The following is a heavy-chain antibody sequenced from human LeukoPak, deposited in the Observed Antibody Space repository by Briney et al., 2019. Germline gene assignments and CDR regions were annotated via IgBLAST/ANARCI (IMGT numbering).Heavy chain of an antibody. CDR2: INHSGST. J-gene: IGHJ5*02. V-gene: IGHV4-34*01. CDR1: AGSFRGYY. CDR3: ARGLRKYQLPMGS. D-gene: IGHD2-2*01. Sequence: SETLSLTCAVYAGSFRGYYWSWIRQPPGKGLECIGEINHSGSTNYNPSLKSQVTISVDKSKNQFSLKLSSVTAADTAVYYCARGLRKYQLPMGSWGQGTLVTVSS.